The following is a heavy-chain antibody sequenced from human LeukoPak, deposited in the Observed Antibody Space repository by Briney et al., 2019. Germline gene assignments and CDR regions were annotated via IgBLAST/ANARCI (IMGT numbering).Heavy chain of an antibody. Sequence: SETLSLTCTVSGGSISSYYWSWIRQPAGKGLEWIGRIYTSGSTNYNPSLKSRVTMSVDTSKSQFSLKLSSVTAADTAVYYCASNIVVVTASDAFDIWGQGTMVTVSS. J-gene: IGHJ3*02. CDR1: GGSISSYY. D-gene: IGHD2-21*02. CDR2: IYTSGST. CDR3: ASNIVVVTASDAFDI. V-gene: IGHV4-4*07.